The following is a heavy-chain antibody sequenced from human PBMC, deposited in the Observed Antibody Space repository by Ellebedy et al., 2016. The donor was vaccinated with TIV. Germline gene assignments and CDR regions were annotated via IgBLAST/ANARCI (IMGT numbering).Heavy chain of an antibody. CDR2: INPSGGST. V-gene: IGHV1-46*01. J-gene: IGHJ3*02. Sequence: ASVKVSCKASGYTFTSYYMHWVRQAPGQGLEWMGIINPSGGSTSYAQKFQGRVTMTRDTSTSTVYMELSSLRSEDTAVYYCARDLLGIAAAGTGAFDIWGQGTMVTVSS. CDR1: GYTFTSYY. D-gene: IGHD6-13*01. CDR3: ARDLLGIAAAGTGAFDI.